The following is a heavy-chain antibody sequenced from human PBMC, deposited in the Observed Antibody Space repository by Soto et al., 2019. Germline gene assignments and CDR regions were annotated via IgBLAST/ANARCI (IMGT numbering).Heavy chain of an antibody. J-gene: IGHJ6*02. CDR1: GFTFGDYA. V-gene: IGHV3-49*04. D-gene: IGHD3-22*01. CDR3: TRDLSTYYYDSSGYDYYYYYGMDV. Sequence: SLRLSCTASGFTFGDYAMSWVRQAPGKGLEWVGFIRSKAYGGTTEYAASVKGRFTISRDDSKSIAYLQMNSLKTEDTAVYYCTRDLSTYYYDSSGYDYYYYYGMDVWGQGTTVTVSS. CDR2: IRSKAYGGTT.